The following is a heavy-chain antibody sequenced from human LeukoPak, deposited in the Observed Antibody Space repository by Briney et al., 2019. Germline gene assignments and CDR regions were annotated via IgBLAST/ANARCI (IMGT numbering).Heavy chain of an antibody. Sequence: PGGSLRLSCAASGFTFSSYEMNWVRQAPGKGLEWVSYISSSGSTIYYADSVKGRFTISRDNAKNSLYLQMNSLRAEDTALYYCAREKSRLRGVDYWGQGTLVTVSS. CDR3: AREKSRLRGVDY. J-gene: IGHJ4*02. CDR1: GFTFSSYE. D-gene: IGHD3-10*01. CDR2: ISSSGSTI. V-gene: IGHV3-48*03.